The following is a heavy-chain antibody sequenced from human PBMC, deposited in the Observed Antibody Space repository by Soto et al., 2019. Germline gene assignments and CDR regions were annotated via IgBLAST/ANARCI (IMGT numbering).Heavy chain of an antibody. J-gene: IGHJ3*02. V-gene: IGHV1-18*01. CDR2: ISAYNGNT. D-gene: IGHD2-2*01. CDR1: GYTFTSYG. CDR3: ARARCSSTSCFITAPLDDFDI. Sequence: ASVKVSCKASGYTFTSYGISWVRQAPGQGLEWMGWISAYNGNTNYAQKLQGRVTMTTDTSTSTAYMELRSLRSDDTAVYYCARARCSSTSCFITAPLDDFDIWGQGTMVTVS.